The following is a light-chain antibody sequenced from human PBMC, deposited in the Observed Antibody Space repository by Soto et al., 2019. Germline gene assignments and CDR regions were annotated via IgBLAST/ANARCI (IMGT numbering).Light chain of an antibody. V-gene: IGKV1-39*01. CDR3: QESASTRWA. CDR2: AAS. J-gene: IGKJ1*01. Sequence: DIQMPQSPSSLSASVGDRVTITCRASQSISSYLNWYQQKPGKAPKLLIYAASNLQSGVSSRFSGSGSGTDFTLTISTLQPEDFATYYCQESASTRWAFGQGTKVDI. CDR1: QSISSY.